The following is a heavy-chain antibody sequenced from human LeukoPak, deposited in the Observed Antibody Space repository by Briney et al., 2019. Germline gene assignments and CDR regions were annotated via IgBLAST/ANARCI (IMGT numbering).Heavy chain of an antibody. J-gene: IGHJ4*02. CDR1: GYSFTSYA. V-gene: IGHV1-3*04. Sequence: ASVKVSCKASGYSFTSYAMHWVRQAPGQRLEWMGWIDTYNGNTKYSQKFQSRVTITRDTSARTAYMELSSLRSEDTAVFYCATTTYCSSASCSFDYWGQGTLVTVSS. CDR3: ATTTYCSSASCSFDY. CDR2: IDTYNGNT. D-gene: IGHD2-2*01.